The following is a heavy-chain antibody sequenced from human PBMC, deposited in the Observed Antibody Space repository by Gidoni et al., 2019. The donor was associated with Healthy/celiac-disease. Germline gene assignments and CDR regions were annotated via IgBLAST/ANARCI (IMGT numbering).Heavy chain of an antibody. J-gene: IGHJ1*01. V-gene: IGHV3-7*03. CDR2: IKQDGSEK. CDR1: GFTFSSCW. CDR3: APHASQAQH. Sequence: VQLVASGGGLVKPGGSLRLACAASGFTFSSCWMSWVRQAPGRGLEWVANIKQDGSEKYYVDSVKGRFTISRDNAKNSLYLQMNSLRAEDTAVYYCAPHASQAQHWGQGTLVTVSS.